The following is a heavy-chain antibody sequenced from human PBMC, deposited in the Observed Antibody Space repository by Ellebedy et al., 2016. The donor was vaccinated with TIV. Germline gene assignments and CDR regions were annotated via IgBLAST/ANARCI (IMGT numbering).Heavy chain of an antibody. CDR2: INPNSGGT. V-gene: IGHV1-2*02. CDR1: GYTFTGYY. J-gene: IGHJ4*02. CDR3: ARSAAIYQFDY. Sequence: AASVKVSCKASGYTFTGYYMHWARQAPGQGLEWMGWINPNSGGTNYAQKFQGRVTMTRDTSISTAYMELSRLRSDDTAVYYCARSAAIYQFDYWGQGTLVTVSS. D-gene: IGHD2-2*01.